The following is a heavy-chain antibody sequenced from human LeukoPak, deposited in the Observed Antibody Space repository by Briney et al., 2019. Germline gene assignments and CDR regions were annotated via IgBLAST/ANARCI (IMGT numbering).Heavy chain of an antibody. D-gene: IGHD6-19*01. CDR2: ISSSSTYI. J-gene: IGHJ6*02. CDR1: GFTFSSCS. V-gene: IGHV3-21*01. CDR3: AREDSSGWFGRLDYYYYGMDV. Sequence: PGESLRLSCAASGFTFSSCSMNWVRQAPGKGLEWVSSISSSSTYIYYADSVKGRFTISRDNAKNSLYLQMNSLRAEDTAVYYCAREDSSGWFGRLDYYYYGMDVWGQGTTVTVSS.